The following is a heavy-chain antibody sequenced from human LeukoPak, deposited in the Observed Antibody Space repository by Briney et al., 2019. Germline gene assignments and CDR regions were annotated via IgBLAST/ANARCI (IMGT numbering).Heavy chain of an antibody. D-gene: IGHD4-23*01. CDR3: ARERGNPNEDYYYYYYMDV. Sequence: SQTLSLTCAVSGGSISSGGYSWSWIRQPPGKGLEWIGYIYYSGSTYYNPSLKSRVTISVDTSKNQFSLKLSSVTAADTAVYYCARERGNPNEDYYYYYYMDVWGKGTTVTVSS. CDR1: GGSISSGGYS. V-gene: IGHV4-30-4*07. CDR2: IYYSGST. J-gene: IGHJ6*03.